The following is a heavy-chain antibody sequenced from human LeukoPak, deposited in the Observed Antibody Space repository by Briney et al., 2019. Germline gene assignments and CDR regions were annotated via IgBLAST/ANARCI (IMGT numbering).Heavy chain of an antibody. Sequence: GGSLRLSCAASGFTFSNYWMHWVRQAPGQGLVWVARIKSVEGTKGYADSVKGRFTMSRDNAKNTLYLQMNSLRAEHAAVFYCAREDTAMAYDAFDIWGQGTMVTVSS. D-gene: IGHD5-18*01. CDR3: AREDTAMAYDAFDI. J-gene: IGHJ3*02. V-gene: IGHV3-74*01. CDR1: GFTFSNYW. CDR2: IKSVEGTK.